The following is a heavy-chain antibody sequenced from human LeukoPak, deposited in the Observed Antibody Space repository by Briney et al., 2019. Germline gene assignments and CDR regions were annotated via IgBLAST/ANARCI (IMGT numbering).Heavy chain of an antibody. J-gene: IGHJ4*02. Sequence: SWIRQHPGKGLEWIGRIDPSDSYTNYSPSFQGHVTISADKSITTAYLQWSSLKASDTAMYYCARHIVAAGTGLLGGIDYWGQGTLVTVSS. V-gene: IGHV5-10-1*01. CDR2: IDPSDSYT. CDR3: ARHIVAAGTGLLGGIDY. D-gene: IGHD6-13*01.